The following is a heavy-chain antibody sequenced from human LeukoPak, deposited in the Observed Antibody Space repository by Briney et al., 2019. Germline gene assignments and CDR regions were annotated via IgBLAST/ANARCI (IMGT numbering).Heavy chain of an antibody. CDR3: ARGRRSTEDGEAFDI. J-gene: IGHJ3*02. Sequence: GASVNVSCKASGYTFTSYDINWVRQATGQGLEWMGWMNPNSGNTGYAQKFQGRVTMTRNTSISTAYMELSSLRSEDTAVYYCARGRRSTEDGEAFDIWGQGTMVTVSS. V-gene: IGHV1-8*01. D-gene: IGHD3-10*01. CDR2: MNPNSGNT. CDR1: GYTFTSYD.